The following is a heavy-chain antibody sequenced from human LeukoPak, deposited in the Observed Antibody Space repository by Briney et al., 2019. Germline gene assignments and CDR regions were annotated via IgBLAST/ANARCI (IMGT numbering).Heavy chain of an antibody. CDR3: ARDSYYDSSAFYPHEY. CDR2: ITGSASAT. Sequence: QPGGSLRLSCAASGFTFSSYEMNWVRQAPGKGLEWVSYITGSASATYYADSVKGRFTISRDNAKNSLYLQMNSLTAEDTAVYYCARDSYYDSSAFYPHEYWGQGTLVTVSS. J-gene: IGHJ4*02. D-gene: IGHD3-22*01. CDR1: GFTFSSYE. V-gene: IGHV3-48*03.